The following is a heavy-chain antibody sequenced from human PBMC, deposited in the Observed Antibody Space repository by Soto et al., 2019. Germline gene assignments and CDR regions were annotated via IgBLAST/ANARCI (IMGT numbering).Heavy chain of an antibody. D-gene: IGHD3-22*01. CDR3: VRCGIRYHSIGYYLGIDGMDV. V-gene: IGHV1-69*12. Sequence: QVQLVQSGAEVKKPESSVRVSCKASGGTFNSYAITWVRQAPGQGLEWMGGTIPMFGTTNYAEKFQGRVTISADESTNTAYMELSSLRSEDTAVYYCVRCGIRYHSIGYYLGIDGMDVWGQGTTVIVSS. CDR2: TIPMFGTT. J-gene: IGHJ6*02. CDR1: GGTFNSYA.